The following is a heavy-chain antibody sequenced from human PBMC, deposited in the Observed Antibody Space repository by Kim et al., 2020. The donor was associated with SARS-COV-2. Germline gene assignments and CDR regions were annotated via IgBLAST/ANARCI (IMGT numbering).Heavy chain of an antibody. CDR2: IKSKTDGGTT. V-gene: IGHV3-15*01. Sequence: GGSLRLSCAASGFTFSNAWMSWVRQAPGKGLEWVGRIKSKTDGGTTDYAAPVKGRFTISRDDSKNTLYLQMNSLKTEDTAVYYCTAYQTYYDFWSGYSLPGSYYYGMDVWGQGTTVTVSS. J-gene: IGHJ6*02. CDR1: GFTFSNAW. CDR3: TAYQTYYDFWSGYSLPGSYYYGMDV. D-gene: IGHD3-3*01.